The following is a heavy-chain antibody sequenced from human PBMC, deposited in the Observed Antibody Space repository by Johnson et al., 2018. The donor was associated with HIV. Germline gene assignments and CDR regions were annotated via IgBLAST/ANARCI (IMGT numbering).Heavy chain of an antibody. CDR2: IKSKTDGGTT. V-gene: IGHV3-15*01. J-gene: IGHJ3*02. CDR1: GFTFDDYG. D-gene: IGHD3-22*01. Sequence: VQLVESGGGLVQPGGSLRLSCAASGFTFDDYGMSWVRQAPGKGLEWVGRIKSKTDGGTTDYAAPVKGRFTISRDDSKNTLYLQMNSLRAEDTAVYYCALTSYYDSRGAFDIWGQGTMVTVSS. CDR3: ALTSYYDSRGAFDI.